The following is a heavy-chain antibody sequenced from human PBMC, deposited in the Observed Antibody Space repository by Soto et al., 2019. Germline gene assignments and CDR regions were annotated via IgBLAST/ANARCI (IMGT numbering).Heavy chain of an antibody. V-gene: IGHV1-69*13. CDR3: ASFYGSGSYYPENYYYYGMDV. D-gene: IGHD3-10*01. CDR2: IIPIFDTA. Sequence: GASVQVSCKASGGTFSSYAISWVRQAPGQGLKWMGGIIPIFDTANYAQKFQGRVTITADESTSTAYMELSSLRSEDTAVYYCASFYGSGSYYPENYYYYGMDVWGQGTTVTVSS. J-gene: IGHJ6*02. CDR1: GGTFSSYA.